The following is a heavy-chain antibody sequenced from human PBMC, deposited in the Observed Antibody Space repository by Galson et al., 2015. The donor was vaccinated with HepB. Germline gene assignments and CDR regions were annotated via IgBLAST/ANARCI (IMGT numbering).Heavy chain of an antibody. CDR1: EDSVSSNTVG. D-gene: IGHD7-27*01. Sequence: CAISEDSVSSNTVGWNWIRQSPSRGLEWLGRTYYRSKWSNDYSESLKSRITINADTSKNQFSLRLKYVTPEDTAVYYCAKSIHLGRGFDSWGQGTLVTVSS. J-gene: IGHJ4*02. V-gene: IGHV6-1*01. CDR2: TYYRSKWSN. CDR3: AKSIHLGRGFDS.